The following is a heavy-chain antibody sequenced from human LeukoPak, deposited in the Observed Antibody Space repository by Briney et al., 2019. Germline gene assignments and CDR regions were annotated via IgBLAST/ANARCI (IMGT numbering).Heavy chain of an antibody. J-gene: IGHJ4*02. CDR2: INWNNGSM. Sequence: GGPLRLSCAASGFVFNEYAMHWVRQAPGKGLEWVSGINWNNGSMEYADSVKGRFSISRDNAKNSLFLQMDRLTPEDTALYYCAKDFTGTYYARFDYWGQGILVTVSS. CDR3: AKDFTGTYYARFDY. V-gene: IGHV3-9*01. CDR1: GFVFNEYA. D-gene: IGHD3-10*01.